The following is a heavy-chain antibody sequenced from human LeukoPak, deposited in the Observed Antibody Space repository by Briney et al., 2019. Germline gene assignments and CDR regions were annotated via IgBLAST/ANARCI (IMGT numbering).Heavy chain of an antibody. J-gene: IGHJ4*02. CDR3: ARDSTVTTSSY. D-gene: IGHD4-17*01. CDR1: GITFSCYS. CDR2: FSSSSSTI. V-gene: IGHV3-48*01. Sequence: QPGGSLRLSCAASGITFSCYSMNWVRQAPGKGVEWVSYFSSSSSTIYYPAFVKGRITIASNNAKTSLHLQMNLLGAQDTAGYYGARDSTVTTSSYWGQGALVTVSS.